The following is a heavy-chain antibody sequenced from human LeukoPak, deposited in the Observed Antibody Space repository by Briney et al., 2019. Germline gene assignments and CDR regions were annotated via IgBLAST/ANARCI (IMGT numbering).Heavy chain of an antibody. Sequence: SETLSLTCTVSGGSISSSSYYWDWIRQPPGKGLEWIGSIYYSGSTYYNPSLKSRVTISVDTSKNQFSLKLSSVTAAGTAVYYCARHRGYYYGSGSYPYYFDYWGQGTLVTVSS. CDR2: IYYSGST. V-gene: IGHV4-39*01. CDR3: ARHRGYYYGSGSYPYYFDY. D-gene: IGHD3-10*01. J-gene: IGHJ4*02. CDR1: GGSISSSSYY.